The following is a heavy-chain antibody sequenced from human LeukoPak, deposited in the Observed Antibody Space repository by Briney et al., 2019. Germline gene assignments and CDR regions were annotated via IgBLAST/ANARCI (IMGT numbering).Heavy chain of an antibody. CDR1: GFTFSDYY. D-gene: IGHD1-1*01. CDR3: ATASAITSPGTFQH. Sequence: GGSLRLSCGGSGFTFSDYYMNWIRQAPGKGLEWVSYISNSGTSIYQSDSVKGRFTISRDNARNSLYLQMNNLRAEDTAVYYCATASAITSPGTFQHWGQGTMVTVSS. V-gene: IGHV3-11*01. J-gene: IGHJ1*01. CDR2: ISNSGTSI.